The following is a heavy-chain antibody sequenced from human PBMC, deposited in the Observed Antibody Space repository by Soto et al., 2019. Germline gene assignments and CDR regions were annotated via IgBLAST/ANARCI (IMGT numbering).Heavy chain of an antibody. J-gene: IGHJ4*02. CDR3: ARDLRETYYDILTGYYIGGGFDY. V-gene: IGHV3-7*01. CDR1: GFTFSSYW. D-gene: IGHD3-9*01. Sequence: ESGGGLVQPGGSLRLSCAASGFTFSSYWMSWVRQAPGKGLEWVANIKQDGSEKYYVDSVKGRFTISRDNAKNSLYLQMNSLRAEDTAVYYCARDLRETYYDILTGYYIGGGFDYWGQGTLVTVSS. CDR2: IKQDGSEK.